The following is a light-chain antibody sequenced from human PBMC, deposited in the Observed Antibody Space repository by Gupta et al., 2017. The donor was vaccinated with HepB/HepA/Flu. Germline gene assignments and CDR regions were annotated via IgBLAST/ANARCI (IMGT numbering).Light chain of an antibody. CDR2: DVS. Sequence: SALTQPASVSGSPGQSITISCTGTNSDIGTHNYVSWYQQHPGKAPKLIIHDVSDRPSGVAYRFSGSKYGNTASLTSAGLQAEDEADYYCCSSSGSSTLYVFGTGTEVTVL. CDR1: NSDIGTHNY. J-gene: IGLJ1*01. CDR3: CSSSGSSTLYV. V-gene: IGLV2-14*01.